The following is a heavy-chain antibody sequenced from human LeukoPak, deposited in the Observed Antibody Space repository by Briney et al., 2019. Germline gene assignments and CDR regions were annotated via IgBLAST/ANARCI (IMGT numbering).Heavy chain of an antibody. V-gene: IGHV4-59*01. CDR3: ARVGGSGSNFDY. CDR1: GGSISSYY. CDR2: IYYSGST. Sequence: SETLSLTCTVSGGSISSYYWSWIRQPPGKGLEWIGYIYYSGSTNYNPSLKSRVTISVDMSKNQFSLKLSSVTAADTAVYYCARVGGSGSNFDYWGQGTLVTVSS. D-gene: IGHD3-22*01. J-gene: IGHJ4*02.